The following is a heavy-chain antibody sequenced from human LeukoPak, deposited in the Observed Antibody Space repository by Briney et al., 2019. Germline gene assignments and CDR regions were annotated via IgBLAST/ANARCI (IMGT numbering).Heavy chain of an antibody. J-gene: IGHJ6*02. CDR2: ISAYNGNT. Sequence: ASVKVSCKASGYTFTSYGISWVRQAPGQGLEWMGWISAYNGNTNYAQKLQGRVTMTTDTSTSTAYMELRSLRSDDTAVYYCARGPLPCGGDCYSFRDDYYYGMDVWGQGTTVTVSS. V-gene: IGHV1-18*01. CDR1: GYTFTSYG. D-gene: IGHD2-21*02. CDR3: ARGPLPCGGDCYSFRDDYYYGMDV.